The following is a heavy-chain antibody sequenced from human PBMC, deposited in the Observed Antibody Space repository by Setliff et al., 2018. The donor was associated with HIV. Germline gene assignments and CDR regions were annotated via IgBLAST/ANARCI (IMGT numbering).Heavy chain of an antibody. D-gene: IGHD1-26*01. J-gene: IGHJ4*01. CDR3: AREVGAKSGSVY. V-gene: IGHV4-39*02. CDR1: GGSISTSNYY. CDR2: FNYGGST. Sequence: PSETLSLTCTVYGGSISTSNYYWGGNRQPPGKGLEWIGSFNYGGSTNYNPSLKSRITISVDSPKIQFSLNLDSVAAADTALYYCAREVGAKSGSVYWGQGILVTVSS.